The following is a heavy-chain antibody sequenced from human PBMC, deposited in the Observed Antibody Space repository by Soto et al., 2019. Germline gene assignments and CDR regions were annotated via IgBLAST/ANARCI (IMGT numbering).Heavy chain of an antibody. CDR2: VYDTWST. J-gene: IGHJ6*02. CDR1: SGPSKSHN. V-gene: IGHV4-59*11. CDR3: VREKTSYGMDV. Sequence: QVQVQQSGPGLVKPSETLSLTCTVSSGPSKSHNWGWIRQPPGRGLEWIGYVYDTWSTSYNPSLKSRVTVSADTSTNRISLTLRFVTAADTAVYYCVREKTSYGMDVWGQGTTVTVSS.